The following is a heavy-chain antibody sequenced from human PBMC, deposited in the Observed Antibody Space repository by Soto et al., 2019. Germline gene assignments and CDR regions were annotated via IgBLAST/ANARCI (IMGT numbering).Heavy chain of an antibody. CDR2: IIPVFGTP. J-gene: IGHJ4*02. D-gene: IGHD3-16*02. Sequence: ASVKVSCKSSGYIFKNYAVTWLRQAPGQGLEWMGGIIPVFGTPDYSLKFRDRVTITADESTSTVYMELRSLTSEDTAVYYCARHLYDYVWGSYRHWGQGTLVTVSS. CDR1: GYIFKNYA. CDR3: ARHLYDYVWGSYRH. V-gene: IGHV1-69*13.